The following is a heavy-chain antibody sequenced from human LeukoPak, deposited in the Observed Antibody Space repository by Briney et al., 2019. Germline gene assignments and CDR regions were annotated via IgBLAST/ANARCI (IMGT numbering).Heavy chain of an antibody. CDR1: GYTFTSYG. CDR2: IGAYNGNT. Sequence: GSSGKVSCKASGYTFTSYGISWVRQAPGQGLEWMGWIGAYNGNTNYAQKLQGRVTMTTDTSTSTAYMELRSLRSDDTAVYYCARSNWNEVGGGFDPWGQGTLVTVSS. D-gene: IGHD1-20*01. CDR3: ARSNWNEVGGGFDP. J-gene: IGHJ5*02. V-gene: IGHV1-18*01.